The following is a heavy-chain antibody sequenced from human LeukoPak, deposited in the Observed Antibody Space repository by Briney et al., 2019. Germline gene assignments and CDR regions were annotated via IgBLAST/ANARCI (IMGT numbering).Heavy chain of an antibody. CDR3: ARSPVWFGSWYFDL. J-gene: IGHJ2*01. CDR2: MSYDGSNK. Sequence: PGGSLRLSCAASGFTFSSYAMHWVRQAPGKGLEWVAVMSYDGSNKYYADSVKGRFTISRDNSKNTLYLQMNSLRAEDTAVYYCARSPVWFGSWYFDLWGRGTLVTVSS. CDR1: GFTFSSYA. D-gene: IGHD3-10*01. V-gene: IGHV3-30-3*01.